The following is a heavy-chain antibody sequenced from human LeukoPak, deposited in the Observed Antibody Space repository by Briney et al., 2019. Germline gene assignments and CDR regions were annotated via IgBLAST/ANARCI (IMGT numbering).Heavy chain of an antibody. D-gene: IGHD2-15*01. CDR3: ARDVVAAYLGSEY. CDR1: GYTFTGYY. J-gene: IGHJ4*02. V-gene: IGHV1-2*06. CDR2: INPNSGGT. Sequence: ASVKVSCKASGYTFTGYYMHWVRPAPGQGLEWMGRINPNSGGTNYAKKFQGRVTMTRDTSIFTAYMELSKLRSDDTAVYYCARDVVAAYLGSEYWGQGALVTVSS.